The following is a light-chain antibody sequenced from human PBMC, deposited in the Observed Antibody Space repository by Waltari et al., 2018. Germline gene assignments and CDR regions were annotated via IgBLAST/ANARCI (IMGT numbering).Light chain of an antibody. CDR1: WSNIGAGYD. Sequence: QSVLTQPPSVSGAPGQRVTISCTGSWSNIGAGYDVHWYRQLPGKAPPRLVYVANTRPPGVPDRCFGPKSGTSASLPIPGRQPEDEADYCCQSYDTSLGVVFGGGTKLTVL. J-gene: IGLJ2*01. V-gene: IGLV1-40*01. CDR3: QSYDTSLGVV. CDR2: VAN.